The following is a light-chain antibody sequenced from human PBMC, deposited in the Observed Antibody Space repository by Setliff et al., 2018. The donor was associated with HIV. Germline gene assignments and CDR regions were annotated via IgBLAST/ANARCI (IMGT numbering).Light chain of an antibody. CDR1: KLGDKY. CDR2: QDN. Sequence: SYELTQPPSVSVSPGQTASISCSGDKLGDKYVCWYQQKPGQSPVLVVYQDNKRPSGIPERFSGSNSGNTATLTISETQAMDEADYYCQAWDSSTAGDVFGTGTKVTVL. J-gene: IGLJ1*01. CDR3: QAWDSSTAGDV. V-gene: IGLV3-1*01.